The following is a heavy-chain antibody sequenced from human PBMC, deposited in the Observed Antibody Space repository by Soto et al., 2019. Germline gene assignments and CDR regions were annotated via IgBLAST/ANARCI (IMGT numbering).Heavy chain of an antibody. J-gene: IGHJ6*02. V-gene: IGHV1-69*13. D-gene: IGHD3-10*01. CDR2: IIPIFGTA. CDR1: GGTFSSYA. CDR3: ARAHRGDYYYYYGMDV. Sequence: AASVKVSCKASGGTFSSYAISWVRQAPGQGLEWMGGIIPIFGTANYAQKFQGRVTITADESTSTAYMELSSLRSEDTAVYYCARAHRGDYYYYYGMDVWGQGTTVTVSS.